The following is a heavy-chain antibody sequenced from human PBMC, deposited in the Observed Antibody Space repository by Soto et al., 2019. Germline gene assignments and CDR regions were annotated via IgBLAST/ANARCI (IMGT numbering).Heavy chain of an antibody. J-gene: IGHJ6*02. D-gene: IGHD2-8*01. CDR1: GGTFSSYA. CDR3: ARDPYHVLMVNAPNLYGMDV. CDR2: IIPIFGTA. Sequence: SVKVSCKASGGTFSSYAISWVRQAPGQGLEWMGGIIPIFGTANYPQSLQGRLTLTTDTSTTTAYMELRSLRSDDTAVYYCARDPYHVLMVNAPNLYGMDVWGQGTTVTVSS. V-gene: IGHV1-69*05.